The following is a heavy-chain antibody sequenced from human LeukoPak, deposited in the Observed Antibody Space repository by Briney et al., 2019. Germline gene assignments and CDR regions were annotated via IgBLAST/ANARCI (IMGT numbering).Heavy chain of an antibody. Sequence: PGGSLRLSCAASGFTFSSYSMNWVRQAPGKGLEWVSYISRSSSTISYADSVKGRFTISRDNAKNSLYLQMNSLRDEETAVYYCARNSASGSYRHAFDIWGQRTMVTVSS. V-gene: IGHV3-48*02. J-gene: IGHJ3*02. CDR3: ARNSASGSYRHAFDI. CDR1: GFTFSSYS. D-gene: IGHD1-26*01. CDR2: ISRSSSTI.